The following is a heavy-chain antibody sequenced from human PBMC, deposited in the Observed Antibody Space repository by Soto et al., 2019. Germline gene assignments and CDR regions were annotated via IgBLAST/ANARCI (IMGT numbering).Heavy chain of an antibody. Sequence: SETLSLTCTVSGGSISSGGYYWSWIRQHPGKGLEWIGYIYYSGSTYYNPSLKSRVTISVDTSKNQFSLKLSSVTAADTAVYYCARDSVVVVPAARYCSGGSCYPEGYYYMDVWGKGTTVTVSS. CDR2: IYYSGST. V-gene: IGHV4-31*03. CDR1: GGSISSGGYY. J-gene: IGHJ6*03. CDR3: ARDSVVVVPAARYCSGGSCYPEGYYYMDV. D-gene: IGHD2-15*01.